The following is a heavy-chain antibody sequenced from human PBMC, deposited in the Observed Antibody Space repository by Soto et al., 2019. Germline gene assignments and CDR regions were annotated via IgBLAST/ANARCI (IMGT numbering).Heavy chain of an antibody. V-gene: IGHV6-1*01. CDR2: TYYRSKWYT. Sequence: QVQLQLSGPGLVKPSQTLSLTCDISGDSVSSNSAGWNWIRQTPSRGLEWLGRTYYRSKWYTNYAVSVKSRITINPYSSKSQFSLQLNSVSPEDTAVYYCARGSWDDVSGHYYMDVLGKGTTVTVSS. CDR3: ARGSWDDVSGHYYMDV. D-gene: IGHD1-1*01. J-gene: IGHJ6*03. CDR1: GDSVSSNSAG.